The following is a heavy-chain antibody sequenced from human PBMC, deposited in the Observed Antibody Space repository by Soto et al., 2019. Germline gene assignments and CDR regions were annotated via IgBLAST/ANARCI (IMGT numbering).Heavy chain of an antibody. D-gene: IGHD2-2*01. J-gene: IGHJ6*02. V-gene: IGHV1-18*01. CDR1: GYTFTSYG. Sequence: QVQLVQSGAEVKKPGASVKVSCKASGYTFTSYGISWVRQAPGQGLEWMGWISAYNGNTNYAQKLQGRVTMTTDTSTSTAYMELRSRRSDDTAVYYCARERDIVLVPAAPGYYYYGMDVWGQGTTVTVSS. CDR2: ISAYNGNT. CDR3: ARERDIVLVPAAPGYYYYGMDV.